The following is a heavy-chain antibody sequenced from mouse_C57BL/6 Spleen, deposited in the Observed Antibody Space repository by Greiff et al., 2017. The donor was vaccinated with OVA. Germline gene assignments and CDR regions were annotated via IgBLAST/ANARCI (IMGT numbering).Heavy chain of an antibody. CDR2: ISDGGSYT. J-gene: IGHJ1*03. CDR1: GFTFSSYA. D-gene: IGHD1-1*01. CDR3: ARDLYYGSSDWYFDV. V-gene: IGHV5-4*01. Sequence: EVMLVESGGGLVKPGGSLKLSCAASGFTFSSYAMSWVRQTPEKRLEWVATISDGGSYTYYPDNVKGRFTISRDNAKNNLYLQMSHLKSEDTAMYYCARDLYYGSSDWYFDVWGTGTTVTVSS.